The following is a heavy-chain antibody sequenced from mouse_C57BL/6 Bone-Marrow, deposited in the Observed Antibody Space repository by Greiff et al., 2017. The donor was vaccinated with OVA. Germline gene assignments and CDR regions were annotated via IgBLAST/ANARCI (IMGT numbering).Heavy chain of an antibody. V-gene: IGHV5-4*01. CDR2: ISDGGSYT. Sequence: EVKLVESGGGLVKPGGSLKLSCAASGFTFSSYAMSWVRQTPEKRLEWVATISDGGSYTYYPDNVKGRFTISRDNAKNNLYLQMSHLKSEDTAMYYCARDLWAYYYAMDYWGQGTSVTVSS. D-gene: IGHD6-2*01. J-gene: IGHJ4*01. CDR3: ARDLWAYYYAMDY. CDR1: GFTFSSYA.